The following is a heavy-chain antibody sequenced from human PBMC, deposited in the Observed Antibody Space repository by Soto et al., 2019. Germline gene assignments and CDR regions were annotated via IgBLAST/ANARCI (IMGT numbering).Heavy chain of an antibody. D-gene: IGHD3-10*01. J-gene: IGHJ5*02. V-gene: IGHV1-69*13. Sequence: SVKVSCKASGGTFSSYAISWVRQAPGQGLEWMGGIIPIFGTANYAQKFQGRVTITADESTSTAYMELSSLRSEDTAVYYCARVLDQYGSGSYRFDPWGQGTLVTVSS. CDR1: GGTFSSYA. CDR2: IIPIFGTA. CDR3: ARVLDQYGSGSYRFDP.